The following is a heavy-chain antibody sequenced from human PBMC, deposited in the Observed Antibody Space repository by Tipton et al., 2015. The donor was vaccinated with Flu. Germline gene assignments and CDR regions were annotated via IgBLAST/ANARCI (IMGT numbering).Heavy chain of an antibody. D-gene: IGHD3-10*01. V-gene: IGHV3-23*04. J-gene: IGHJ4*02. CDR1: GFTFSRYA. CDR3: TKAGGSGSYAHFDY. CDR2: ISVGGGTT. Sequence: QLVQSGGGLVQPGGSLRLSCEASGFTFSRYAMTWVRQAPGKGLEWVSVISVGGGTTHYADSVKGRFTISRDNSKNTLYLQMNSLRDEDTAVYYCTKAGGSGSYAHFDYWGQGTLVTVSS.